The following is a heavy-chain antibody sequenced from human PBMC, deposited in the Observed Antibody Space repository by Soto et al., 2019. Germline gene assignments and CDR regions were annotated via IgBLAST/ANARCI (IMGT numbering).Heavy chain of an antibody. J-gene: IGHJ6*02. D-gene: IGHD6-6*01. CDR1: GYTFTSYS. CDR2: INPNSGGT. CDR3: ARDLNPSIAAQDYYYGMDV. V-gene: IGHV1-2*04. Sequence: ASVKVSCKASGYTFTSYSMHWVRQAPGQRLDWMGWINPNSGGTNYAQKFQGWVTMTRDTSISTAYMELSRLRSDDTAVYYCARDLNPSIAAQDYYYGMDVWGQGTTVTVSS.